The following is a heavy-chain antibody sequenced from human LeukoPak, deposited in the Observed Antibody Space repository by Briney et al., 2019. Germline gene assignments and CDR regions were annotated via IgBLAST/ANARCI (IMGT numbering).Heavy chain of an antibody. Sequence: GGSLRLSCAASGFTFSSYSMNWVRQAPGKGLEWVSSISSGSSYIYYADSVKGRFTISRDNAKNSLYLQMNSLRAEDTAVYYCARNPAAAGTAYWGQGTLVTVSS. CDR3: ARNPAAAGTAY. CDR1: GFTFSSYS. D-gene: IGHD6-13*01. V-gene: IGHV3-21*01. CDR2: ISSGSSYI. J-gene: IGHJ4*02.